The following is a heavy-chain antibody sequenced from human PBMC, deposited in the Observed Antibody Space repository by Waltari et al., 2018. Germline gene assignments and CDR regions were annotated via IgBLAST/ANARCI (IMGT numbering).Heavy chain of an antibody. CDR1: GGSLRRGCY. CDR3: ASDLGGTAVATDAFDI. D-gene: IGHD6-19*01. J-gene: IGHJ3*02. CDR2: VSHSGST. Sequence: QVQLQQSGPGQVKPSETLSLTCAVSGGSLRRGCYWGWIRQPLGKGLEWIGSVSHSGSTYYNPSLKSRVTISIHMSKHQFSLELRSVTAADTAVYFCASDLGGTAVATDAFDIWGQGTMVIVSS. V-gene: IGHV4-38-2*01.